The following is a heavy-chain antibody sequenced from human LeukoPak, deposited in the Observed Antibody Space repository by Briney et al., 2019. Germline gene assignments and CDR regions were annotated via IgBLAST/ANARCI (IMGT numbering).Heavy chain of an antibody. CDR2: ISSSGNTI. J-gene: IGHJ4*02. CDR1: EFTFTSYE. V-gene: IGHV3-48*03. D-gene: IGHD6-13*01. Sequence: GGSLRLSCAASEFTFTSYELNWVRQAPGKGLEWVSYISSSGNTISYADSVKGRFTISRDNAKNSLYLQVISLRAEDTAVYYCARLRWAAGDGYYFDYWGQGTPVTVSS. CDR3: ARLRWAAGDGYYFDY.